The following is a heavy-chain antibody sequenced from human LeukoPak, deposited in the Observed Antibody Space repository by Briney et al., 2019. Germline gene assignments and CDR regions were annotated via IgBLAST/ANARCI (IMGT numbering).Heavy chain of an antibody. CDR3: ASYTYYYDSSGYYPPGYFDY. D-gene: IGHD3-22*01. V-gene: IGHV4-39*07. Sequence: SETLSLTCTVSGGSISSSSYYWGWIRQPPGKGLEWIGSIYYSGSTYYNPSLKSRVTISVDTSKNQFSLKLSSVTAADTAVYYCASYTYYYDSSGYYPPGYFDYWGQGTLVTVSS. CDR1: GGSISSSSYY. CDR2: IYYSGST. J-gene: IGHJ4*02.